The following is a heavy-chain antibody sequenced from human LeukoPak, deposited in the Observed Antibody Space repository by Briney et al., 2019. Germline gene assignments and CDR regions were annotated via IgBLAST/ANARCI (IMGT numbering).Heavy chain of an antibody. D-gene: IGHD5-18*01. CDR2: IQYDGSNK. CDR1: GFTFSSYG. V-gene: IGHV3-30*02. CDR3: AKDRGRGYSYGYGYYFDY. Sequence: GGSLRLSCAASGFTFSSYGMHWVRQAPGKGLEWVAFIQYDGSNKYYADSVKGRFTISRDNSKNTLYLQMNSLRAEDTAVYYCAKDRGRGYSYGYGYYFDYWGQGTLVTVSS. J-gene: IGHJ4*02.